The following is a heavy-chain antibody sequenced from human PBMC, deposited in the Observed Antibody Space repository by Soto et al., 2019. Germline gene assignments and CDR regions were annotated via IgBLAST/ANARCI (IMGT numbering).Heavy chain of an antibody. CDR3: ARAGFNYYFDY. CDR1: GFTFSNYA. V-gene: IGHV3-30-3*01. Sequence: QVQVVESGGGVVQPGRSLRLSCAASGFTFSNYAMHWVRQAPGKGLEWVAVISYDGSNKYYADSVKGRLTISRDNSKNMVYLQLNSLRAEDTAVYFCARAGFNYYFDYWGLGTLVTVSS. CDR2: ISYDGSNK. J-gene: IGHJ4*02.